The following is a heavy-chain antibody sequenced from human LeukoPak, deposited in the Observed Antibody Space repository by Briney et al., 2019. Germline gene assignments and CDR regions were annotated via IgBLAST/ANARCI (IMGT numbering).Heavy chain of an antibody. Sequence: PGGSLTLPCAPSVYPFRNYAKHWARRATGKAVERVAVVSYDGSNKYYADSVKGRFTISRDNSKNTLYLQMNSLRAEDAAVYYCATIGDRRSGELYRIDYWGQGTLVTVSS. CDR2: VSYDGSNK. V-gene: IGHV3-30-3*01. J-gene: IGHJ4*02. D-gene: IGHD1-26*01. CDR1: VYPFRNYA. CDR3: ATIGDRRSGELYRIDY.